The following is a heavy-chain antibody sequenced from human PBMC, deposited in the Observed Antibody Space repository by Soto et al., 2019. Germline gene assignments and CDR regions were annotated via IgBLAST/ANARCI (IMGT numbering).Heavy chain of an antibody. D-gene: IGHD5-12*01. Sequence: SLKISCKGSGYSFTSYWIGWVRQMPGKGLEWMGIIYPGDSDTRYSPSFQGQVTISADKSISTAYLQWSSLKASDTAMYYCARHEGRDGYNYQGYFDYWGQGTLVTVSS. CDR1: GYSFTSYW. CDR3: ARHEGRDGYNYQGYFDY. V-gene: IGHV5-51*01. CDR2: IYPGDSDT. J-gene: IGHJ4*02.